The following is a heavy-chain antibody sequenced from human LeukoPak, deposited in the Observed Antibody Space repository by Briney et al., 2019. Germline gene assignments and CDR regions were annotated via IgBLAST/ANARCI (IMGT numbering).Heavy chain of an antibody. J-gene: IGHJ4*02. V-gene: IGHV4-39*01. Sequence: SETLSLTCTVSGGSIRSSYYYWGWIRQPPGKGLEWIGSIYDSGSTYYNPSLKSRVTISVDTSKNQFSLKLNSVTAADTAVYYCARGYSSGWYRVDYWGQGTLVTVSS. CDR3: ARGYSSGWYRVDY. CDR1: GGSIRSSYYY. CDR2: IYDSGST. D-gene: IGHD6-19*01.